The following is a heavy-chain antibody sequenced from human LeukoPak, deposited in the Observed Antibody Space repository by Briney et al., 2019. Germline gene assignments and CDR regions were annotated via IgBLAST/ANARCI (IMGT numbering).Heavy chain of an antibody. Sequence: GGSLRLSCAASGFTFSSYAMSWVRQAPGKGLEWVSAISGSGGSTYYADSVKGRFTISRDNSKNTLYLQMNSLRAEDTAVYYCAKAGIAAAGAPEYYYCYGMDVWGQGTTVTVSS. CDR2: ISGSGGST. CDR3: AKAGIAAAGAPEYYYCYGMDV. J-gene: IGHJ6*02. CDR1: GFTFSSYA. V-gene: IGHV3-23*01. D-gene: IGHD6-13*01.